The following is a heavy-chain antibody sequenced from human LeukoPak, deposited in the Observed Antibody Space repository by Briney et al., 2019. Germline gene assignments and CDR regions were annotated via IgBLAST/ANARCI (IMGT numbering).Heavy chain of an antibody. CDR2: INHSGST. Sequence: KPSETLSLTCAVYGGSFSGYYWSWIRQPPGKGLEWIGEINHSGSTNYNPSLKSRVTISVDTPKNQFSLKLSSVTAADTAVYYCARSRRETYCSSTSCAKYYFDYWGQGTLVTVSS. J-gene: IGHJ4*02. D-gene: IGHD2-2*01. V-gene: IGHV4-34*01. CDR3: ARSRRETYCSSTSCAKYYFDY. CDR1: GGSFSGYY.